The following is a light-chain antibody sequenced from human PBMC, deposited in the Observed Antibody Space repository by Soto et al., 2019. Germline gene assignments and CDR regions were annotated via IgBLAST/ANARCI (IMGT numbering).Light chain of an antibody. CDR1: QSVSSSY. CDR2: GAS. CDR3: QQYGRSRT. Sequence: EIVFTQSPGTLSLSPGERATLSCRASQSVSSSYLAWYQQKPGQAPRLLIYGASSRATGIPDRFSGSGSGTDFTLTISRLEPEDFAVYYCQQYGRSRTFGQGTKVDIK. J-gene: IGKJ1*01. V-gene: IGKV3-20*01.